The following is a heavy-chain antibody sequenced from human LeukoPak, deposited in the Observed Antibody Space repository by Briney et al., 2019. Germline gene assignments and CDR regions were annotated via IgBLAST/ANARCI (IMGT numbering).Heavy chain of an antibody. CDR2: IRYDGSNK. Sequence: GGSLRLSCAASGFTFSSYGMHWVRQAPGKGLEWVAYIRYDGSNKYYADSVKGRFTISRDNSKNTLYLQMNSLRPEDTAVYYCAKEGYYYLDVWGKGTTVTISS. CDR3: AKEGYYYLDV. J-gene: IGHJ6*03. CDR1: GFTFSSYG. V-gene: IGHV3-30*02.